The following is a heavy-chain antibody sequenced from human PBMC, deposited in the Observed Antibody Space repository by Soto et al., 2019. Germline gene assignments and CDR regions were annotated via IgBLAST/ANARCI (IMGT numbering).Heavy chain of an antibody. CDR3: TRSAYCYCDCHPVCIFEY. V-gene: IGHV3-21*02. CDR1: GFTFSDYT. J-gene: IGHJ4*02. CDR2: ISSGSSHI. D-gene: IGHD2-21*02. Sequence: EVQLVESGGGLVKPGGSLRLSCAGSGFTFSDYTLSWVRQPPGKGLEWVSSISSGSSHIYYADSLKGRFTTSRDTAENTLYLEVSSLRAEDTAVYYCTRSAYCYCDCHPVCIFEYWGQGTLVTVSS.